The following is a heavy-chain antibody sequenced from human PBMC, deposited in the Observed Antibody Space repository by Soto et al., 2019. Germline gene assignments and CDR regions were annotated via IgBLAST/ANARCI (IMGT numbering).Heavy chain of an antibody. J-gene: IGHJ5*02. CDR2: IYYSGST. CDR1: GGSISSYY. D-gene: IGHD2-15*01. CDR3: ARVGGCSGGSCDGFYWFDP. Sequence: SETLSLTCTVSGGSISSYYWSWIRQPPGKGLEWIGYIYYSGSTNYNPSLKSRVTISVDTSKNQFSLKLSSVTAADTAVYYCARVGGCSGGSCDGFYWFDPWGQGTLVTVSS. V-gene: IGHV4-59*01.